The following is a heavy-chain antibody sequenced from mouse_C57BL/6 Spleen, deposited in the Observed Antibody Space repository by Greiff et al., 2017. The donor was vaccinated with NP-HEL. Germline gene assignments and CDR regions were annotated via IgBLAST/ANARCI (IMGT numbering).Heavy chain of an antibody. V-gene: IGHV1-52*01. CDR1: GYTFTSYW. Sequence: QVQLQQPGAELVRPGSSVKLSCKASGYTFTSYWMHWVKQRPIQGLEWIGNIDPSDSDTHYNQKFKDKATLTVDKSSSTAYMQLSSLTSEVSAVYYSARGGSTMVTTRYYFDYWGQGTTLTVSS. CDR3: ARGGSTMVTTRYYFDY. J-gene: IGHJ2*01. D-gene: IGHD2-2*01. CDR2: IDPSDSDT.